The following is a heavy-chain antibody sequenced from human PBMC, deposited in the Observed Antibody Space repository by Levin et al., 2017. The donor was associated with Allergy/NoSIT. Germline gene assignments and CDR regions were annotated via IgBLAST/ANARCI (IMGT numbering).Heavy chain of an antibody. D-gene: IGHD6-13*01. CDR1: GFTFTNFA. Sequence: PPGGSLRLSCAASGFTFTNFAMTWVRQAPGKGLEWVSTLIRPGQSTYYADSVKGRFTISGDNSKDTLYLLMNSLRADDTAIYYCAKVYGIAPPGKYNWFDPWGQGALVTVSS. J-gene: IGHJ5*02. V-gene: IGHV3-23*01. CDR2: LIRPGQST. CDR3: AKVYGIAPPGKYNWFDP.